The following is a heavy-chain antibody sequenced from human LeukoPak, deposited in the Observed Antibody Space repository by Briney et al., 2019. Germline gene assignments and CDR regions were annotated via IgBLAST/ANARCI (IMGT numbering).Heavy chain of an antibody. D-gene: IGHD1-1*01. V-gene: IGHV3-23*01. CDR2: ISESGAIT. Sequence: PGGSLRLSCAASGFTFSSYAMNWVRQAPGKGLKWVSGISESGAITHYADSVKGRFTISRDNSKHTLYLQMNSLRAEHTAVYYCATGLNYYYYYYMDVWGKGTTVTISS. CDR1: GFTFSSYA. J-gene: IGHJ6*03. CDR3: ATGLNYYYYYYMDV.